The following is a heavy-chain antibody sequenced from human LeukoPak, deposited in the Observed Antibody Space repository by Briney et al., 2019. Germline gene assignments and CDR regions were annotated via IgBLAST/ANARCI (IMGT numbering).Heavy chain of an antibody. V-gene: IGHV3-23*01. CDR3: AKDLLASSRSVYFQH. J-gene: IGHJ1*01. Sequence: GGSLRLSCAASGFTFSNYAMTWVRQAPGKGLEWVSAISDSGVSTYADSVKGRFTISRDNSKNTLYLQMNSLRAEDTAVCYCAKDLLASSRSVYFQHWGQGTLVTVSS. D-gene: IGHD5-12*01. CDR1: GFTFSNYA. CDR2: ISDSGVST.